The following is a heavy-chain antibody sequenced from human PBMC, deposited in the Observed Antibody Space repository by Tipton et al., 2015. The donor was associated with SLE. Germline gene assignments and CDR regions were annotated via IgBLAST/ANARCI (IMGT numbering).Heavy chain of an antibody. Sequence: SLRLSCAASGFTFRSFNMNWVRQAPGKGLEWVSYIDTTSRDIYYADSVKGRFTISRDNAKNSLYLQMNSLRAEDTAVYYCARDWTVTYYHMDVWGKGTTVTVS. V-gene: IGHV3-48*01. CDR3: ARDWTVTYYHMDV. J-gene: IGHJ6*03. CDR1: GFTFRSFN. D-gene: IGHD4-17*01. CDR2: IDTTSRDI.